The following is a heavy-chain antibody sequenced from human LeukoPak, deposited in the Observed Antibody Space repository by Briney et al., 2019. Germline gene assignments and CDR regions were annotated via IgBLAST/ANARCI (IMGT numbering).Heavy chain of an antibody. J-gene: IGHJ5*02. CDR3: ARDLRLMWFDP. CDR1: GFSFSDYG. CDR2: ISYDGSNK. Sequence: PGGSLRLSCAASGFSFSDYGMHWVRQAPGKGLEWVAVISYDGSNKYYADSVKGRFTISRDNSKNTLYLQMNSLRAEDTAVYYCARDLRLMWFDPWGQGTLVTVSS. D-gene: IGHD2-8*01. V-gene: IGHV3-30-3*01.